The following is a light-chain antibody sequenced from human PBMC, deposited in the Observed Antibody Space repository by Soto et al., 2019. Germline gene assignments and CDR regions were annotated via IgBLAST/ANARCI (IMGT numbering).Light chain of an antibody. J-gene: IGKJ5*01. CDR3: QQYNDWPRT. CDR2: GAS. Sequence: EIVMTQFPATLSVSPGERATLSCRASQSFTSNLAWYQQKPGQAPRLLIYGASTRATDVPDRFSGSGSGTEFTLTISSPQSEDSAVYYCQQYNDWPRTFGQGTRLEIK. CDR1: QSFTSN. V-gene: IGKV3-15*01.